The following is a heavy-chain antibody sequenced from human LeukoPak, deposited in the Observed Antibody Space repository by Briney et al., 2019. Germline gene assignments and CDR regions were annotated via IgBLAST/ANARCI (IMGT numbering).Heavy chain of an antibody. Sequence: GASVKVSCKASGYTFASYYMHWVRQAPGQGLEWMGIINPSGGSTSYAQKFQGRVTITRDTSTSTVYMELSSLRSEDTAVYYCARDYCSSTSYYMPDYWGQGTLVTVSS. CDR1: GYTFASYY. CDR3: ARDYCSSTSYYMPDY. CDR2: INPSGGST. J-gene: IGHJ4*02. V-gene: IGHV1-46*01. D-gene: IGHD2-2*02.